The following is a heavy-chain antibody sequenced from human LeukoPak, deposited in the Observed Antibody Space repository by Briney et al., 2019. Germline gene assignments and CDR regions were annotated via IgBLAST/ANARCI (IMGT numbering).Heavy chain of an antibody. CDR1: QISFSDHS. CDR2: ILDTGSTT. D-gene: IGHD3/OR15-3a*01. V-gene: IGHV3-48*02. CDR3: ARERVRTGQRDAFDI. Sequence: GGSLRLSCAASQISFSDHSMNWVRQAPGKGLEWVAYILDTGSTTSYADSVKGRFTISRDNAKASLYLHMNSLRDEDTAVYYCARERVRTGQRDAFDIWGQGTMVTLSS. J-gene: IGHJ3*02.